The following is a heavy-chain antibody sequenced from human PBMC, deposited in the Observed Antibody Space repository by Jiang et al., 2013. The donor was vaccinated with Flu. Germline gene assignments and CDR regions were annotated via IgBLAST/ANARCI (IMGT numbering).Heavy chain of an antibody. V-gene: IGHV1-24*01. D-gene: IGHD5-24*01. CDR1: ADLA. CDR3: ATPRGDVYNWRAFDI. J-gene: IGHJ3*02. Sequence: ADLAMHWVRQAPGKGLEWMEVLILKIMIQSTHTKFQGRVTMTEDTSADTAFMELSGLRSDDTAVYYCATPRGDVYNWRAFDIWGQGDSGHRLF. CDR2: LILKIMI.